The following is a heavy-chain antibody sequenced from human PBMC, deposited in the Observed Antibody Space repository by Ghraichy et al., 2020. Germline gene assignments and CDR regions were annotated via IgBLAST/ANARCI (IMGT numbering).Heavy chain of an antibody. J-gene: IGHJ3*02. CDR3: ARDLSPIFGVVIGAFDI. D-gene: IGHD3-3*01. CDR2: ISYDGSNK. CDR1: GFTFSSYA. Sequence: GGSLRLSCAASGFTFSSYAMHWVRQAPGKGLEWVAVISYDGSNKYYADSVKGRFTISRDNSKNTLYLQMNSLRAEDTAVYYCARDLSPIFGVVIGAFDIWGQGTMVTVSS. V-gene: IGHV3-30*04.